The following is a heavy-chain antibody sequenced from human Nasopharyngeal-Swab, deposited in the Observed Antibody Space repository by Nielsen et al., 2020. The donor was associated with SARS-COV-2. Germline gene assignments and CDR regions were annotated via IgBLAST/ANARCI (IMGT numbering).Heavy chain of an antibody. D-gene: IGHD1-1*01. CDR1: GGSTISDYW. CDR3: ARGGNWQFDS. Sequence: SETLSLTCAVSGGSTISDYWWTWVRQPPGRGLEWIGEVYHSKNANYNPSLKSRVTLLVDKSKNQFSLNLNSMTAADTAVYYCARGGNWQFDSWGQGILVTVSS. CDR2: VYHSKNA. J-gene: IGHJ4*02. V-gene: IGHV4-4*02.